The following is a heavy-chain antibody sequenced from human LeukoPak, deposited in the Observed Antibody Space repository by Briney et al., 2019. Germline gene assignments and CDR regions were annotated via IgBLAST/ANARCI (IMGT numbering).Heavy chain of an antibody. Sequence: GGSLRLSCAASGFTFSSYSMNWVRQTPGKGLEWVSTISSTNSYIYYADSVKGRFTISRDNAKNSLFLQMNSLRAEDTAVYYCAKGGSGYDYWMESWGQGTLVTVSS. D-gene: IGHD5-12*01. CDR1: GFTFSSYS. CDR3: AKGGSGYDYWMES. J-gene: IGHJ5*01. V-gene: IGHV3-21*01. CDR2: ISSTNSYI.